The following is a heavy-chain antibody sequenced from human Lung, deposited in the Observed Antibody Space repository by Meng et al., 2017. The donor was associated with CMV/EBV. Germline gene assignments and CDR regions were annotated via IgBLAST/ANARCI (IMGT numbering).Heavy chain of an antibody. CDR3: LRRSGGSV. V-gene: IGHV4-4*02. CDR2: IPHRGSS. CDR1: GDSIANHNW. J-gene: IGHJ1*01. Sequence: QGQLRGSGPALVKPSETPSLTCAVSGDSIANHNWWAWVRRPPGKGLEWIGEIPHRGSSAYNPSLKSRVSMSIDKSKNQFSLKLTSVTAADTAVYHCLRRSGGSVWGQGTLVTVSS. D-gene: IGHD3-10*01.